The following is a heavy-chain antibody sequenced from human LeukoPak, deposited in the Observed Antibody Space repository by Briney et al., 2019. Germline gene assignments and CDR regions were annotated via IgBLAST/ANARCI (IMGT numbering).Heavy chain of an antibody. Sequence: PSETLSLTCTVSGYSISSGYFWGWIRQPPGKGLEWIESIYYSGSTYYNPSLKSRVTISVDTSKNQFSLKLSSVTAADTAVYYCARLGPLWIRWAVAVYFDYWGQGTLVTVSS. V-gene: IGHV4-38-2*02. CDR2: IYYSGST. CDR1: GYSISSGYF. D-gene: IGHD6-19*01. CDR3: ARLGPLWIRWAVAVYFDY. J-gene: IGHJ4*02.